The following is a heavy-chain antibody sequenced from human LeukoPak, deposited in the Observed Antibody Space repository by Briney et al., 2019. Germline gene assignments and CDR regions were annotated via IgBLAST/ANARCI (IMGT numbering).Heavy chain of an antibody. CDR2: INPSGGST. J-gene: IGHJ4*02. CDR3: AREPMGIAVAGSGYFDY. V-gene: IGHV1-46*01. Sequence: ASVKVSCKASGYTFTSYYMHWVRQAPGQGLEWMGIINPSGGSTSYAQKFQGRVTMTRDTSTSTVYMELSSLRSEDTAVYYCAREPMGIAVAGSGYFDYWDQGTLVTVSS. D-gene: IGHD6-19*01. CDR1: GYTFTSYY.